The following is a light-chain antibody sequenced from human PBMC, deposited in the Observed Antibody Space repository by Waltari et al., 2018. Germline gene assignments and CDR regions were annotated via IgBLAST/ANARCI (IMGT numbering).Light chain of an antibody. V-gene: IGKV1-5*03. CDR3: QQYHTYWT. Sequence: DIQMTQSPPTLSASVGDRVTISCRASQNLNNWLAWYQQKPGKAPKMLIYKTSTLESGVPSRFSGSGSGTEFTLTISSLQPDDFATYFCQQYHTYWTFGQGTRVEIK. CDR2: KTS. J-gene: IGKJ1*01. CDR1: QNLNNW.